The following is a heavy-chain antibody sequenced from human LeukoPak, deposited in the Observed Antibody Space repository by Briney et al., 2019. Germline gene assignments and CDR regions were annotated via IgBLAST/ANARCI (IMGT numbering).Heavy chain of an antibody. J-gene: IGHJ4*02. CDR3: VRGHRIGDREPEFDY. D-gene: IGHD1-26*01. V-gene: IGHV4-34*01. CDR1: GGSFSGYY. Sequence: PSETLSLTCAVYGGSFSGYYWSWIRQPPGKGLEWIGEINHSGSTNYNPSLKSRVTITVDTYKNQFSLKLSSVTAADTAVYYCVRGHRIGDREPEFDYWGQGTLVTVSS. CDR2: INHSGST.